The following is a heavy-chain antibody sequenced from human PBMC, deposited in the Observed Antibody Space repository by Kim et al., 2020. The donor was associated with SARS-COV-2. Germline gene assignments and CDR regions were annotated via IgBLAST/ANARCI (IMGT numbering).Heavy chain of an antibody. CDR3: ARHPPRSLWFGALGDFDH. D-gene: IGHD3-10*01. V-gene: IGHV4-39*01. Sequence: SETLSLTCSVSGASISSGNYYWGWIRQPPGKGLEWIGSIYYTGDTYYNPSLKSRVSISVDTSKNQISLNLRSVTAADTALFYCARHPPRSLWFGALGDFDHWGKGTLVAVSA. CDR2: IYYTGDT. J-gene: IGHJ4*02. CDR1: GASISSGNYY.